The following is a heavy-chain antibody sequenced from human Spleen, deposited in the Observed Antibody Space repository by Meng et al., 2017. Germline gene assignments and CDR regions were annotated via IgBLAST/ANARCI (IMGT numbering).Heavy chain of an antibody. D-gene: IGHD6-25*01. J-gene: IGHJ4*02. CDR3: ARDEDISAAGKLFGDY. CDR1: VYNFPDDC. Sequence: VVPAEGEVTPLGSSLQLSCTHHVYNFPDDCLHWVGGAPGQGLEWMGRINPKSGDTHYAKRFQGRVTMTGDTSISKAYMELSGLRSDDTAMYYCARDEDISAAGKLFGDYWGQGTLVTVSS. V-gene: IGHV1-2*06. CDR2: INPKSGDT.